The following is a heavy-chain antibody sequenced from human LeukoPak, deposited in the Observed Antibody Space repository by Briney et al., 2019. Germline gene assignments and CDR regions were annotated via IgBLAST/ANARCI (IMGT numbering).Heavy chain of an antibody. D-gene: IGHD5-12*01. J-gene: IGHJ4*02. CDR3: ASQDRGGYDGPVDY. CDR2: ISSSSIYI. CDR1: GFTFSNYA. V-gene: IGHV3-21*01. Sequence: PGGSLRLSCAASGFTFSNYAMNWVRQAPGKGLEWVSSISSSSIYIYYADSVKGRFTISRDNARNSLYLQMNSLRAEDTAIYYCASQDRGGYDGPVDYWGQGTLVTVSS.